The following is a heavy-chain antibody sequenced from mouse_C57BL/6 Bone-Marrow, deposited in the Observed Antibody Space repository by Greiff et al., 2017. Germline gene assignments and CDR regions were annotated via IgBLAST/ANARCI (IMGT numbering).Heavy chain of an antibody. V-gene: IGHV1-85*01. CDR2: IYPRDGST. J-gene: IGHJ1*03. CDR3: ARLECDGGSGDWAFDG. CDR1: GYTFTSYD. D-gene: IGHD1-1*02. Sequence: QVQLQQSGPELVKPGASVKLSCKASGYTFTSYDLNWVKQRPGQGLEWIGWIYPRDGSTKYNEKFKGKATLTVDTSSSTAYMELHSLTSEDSAVYFCARLECDGGSGDWAFDGWGTGTTVTVSS.